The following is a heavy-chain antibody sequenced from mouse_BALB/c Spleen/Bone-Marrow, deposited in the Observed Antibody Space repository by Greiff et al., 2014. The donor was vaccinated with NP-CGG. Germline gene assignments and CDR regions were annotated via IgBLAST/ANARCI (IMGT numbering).Heavy chain of an antibody. CDR3: ASPIYYGNYEGFAD. J-gene: IGHJ3*01. V-gene: IGHV1-67*01. CDR2: ISTYSGNT. CDR1: GYTFTDYA. D-gene: IGHD2-1*01. Sequence: QVQLQQSGPELVRPGVSMKISCKGSGYTFTDYAMHWVKQSHAKSLEWIGVISTYSGNTNYNQKFKGKATMTVDKSSSTAYLELARLTSEDSAIYYCASPIYYGNYEGFADWGQGTPVTVSA.